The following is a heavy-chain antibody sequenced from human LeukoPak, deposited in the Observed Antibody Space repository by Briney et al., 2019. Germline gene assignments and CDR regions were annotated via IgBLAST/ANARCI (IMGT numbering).Heavy chain of an antibody. V-gene: IGHV3-74*01. CDR1: GFTFSSYW. Sequence: PGGSLRLSCAASGFTFSSYWMHWVRQAPGKGLVWVSRINSDGSGTSYADSVKGRFTISRDNSKNTLYLQMNSLRAEDTAIYYCAKDYTKGVGATDYWGHGTLVTVSS. J-gene: IGHJ4*01. CDR2: INSDGSGT. D-gene: IGHD1-26*01. CDR3: AKDYTKGVGATDY.